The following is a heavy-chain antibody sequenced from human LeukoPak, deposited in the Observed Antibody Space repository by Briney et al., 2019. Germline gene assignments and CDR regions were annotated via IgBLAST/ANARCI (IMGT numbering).Heavy chain of an antibody. CDR3: ARGQCSGSYRRCGSSYFDY. J-gene: IGHJ4*02. CDR2: IIPIFGTA. Sequence: ASVKVSCKASEGTFSSYAISWVRQAPGQGLEWMGGIIPIFGTANYAQKFQGRVTITADESTSTAYMELSSLRSEDTAVYYCARGQCSGSYRRCGSSYFDYWGQGTLVTVSS. CDR1: EGTFSSYA. D-gene: IGHD1-26*01. V-gene: IGHV1-69*13.